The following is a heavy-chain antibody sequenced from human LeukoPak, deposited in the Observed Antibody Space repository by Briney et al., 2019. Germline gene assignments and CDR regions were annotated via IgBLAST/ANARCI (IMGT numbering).Heavy chain of an antibody. Sequence: GGSPRLSCGASGFTLSSYSMDWVRQAPGKGLEWVSHINSGSSTIYYADSVKGRFAISRDNAGNSLYLQMNSLRAEDTAVYYCARVLLERPGIDSFDIWGQGTMVTVSS. V-gene: IGHV3-48*01. CDR2: INSGSSTI. D-gene: IGHD1-1*01. CDR3: ARVLLERPGIDSFDI. CDR1: GFTLSSYS. J-gene: IGHJ3*02.